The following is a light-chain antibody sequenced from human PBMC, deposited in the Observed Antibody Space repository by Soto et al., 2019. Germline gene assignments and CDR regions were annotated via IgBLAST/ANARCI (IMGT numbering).Light chain of an antibody. CDR1: SSDVGSYNL. CDR3: CSYAGSSTSKV. J-gene: IGLJ3*02. V-gene: IGLV2-23*02. Sequence: QSVLTQPASVSGSPGQSITISCTGTSSDVGSYNLVSWYQQHPGKAPKLMIYEVSKRPSGVSNRFSGSKSGNTASLTISGLQAEDEADYYCCSYAGSSTSKVFGGGTKVTVL. CDR2: EVS.